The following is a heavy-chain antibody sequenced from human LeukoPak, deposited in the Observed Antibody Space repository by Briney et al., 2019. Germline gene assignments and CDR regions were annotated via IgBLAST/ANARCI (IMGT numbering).Heavy chain of an antibody. CDR2: IKQDGSEK. D-gene: IGHD4-17*01. CDR3: ARGSYGDYVRFDY. V-gene: IGHV3-7*04. J-gene: IGHJ4*02. Sequence: PGGSLRLFCAASGFTFSSYWMSWVRQAPGKGLEWVANIKQDGSEKYYVDSVKGRFTISRDNAMNSLYLQMNSLRAEDTAVYYCARGSYGDYVRFDYWGQGTLVTVSS. CDR1: GFTFSSYW.